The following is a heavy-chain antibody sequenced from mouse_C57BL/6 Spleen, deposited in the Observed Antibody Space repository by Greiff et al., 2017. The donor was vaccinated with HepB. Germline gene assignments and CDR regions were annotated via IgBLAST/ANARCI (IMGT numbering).Heavy chain of an antibody. D-gene: IGHD1-1*01. J-gene: IGHJ3*01. CDR1: GFTFNDYQ. CDR2: IRNKANGYTT. CDR3: VKAVSSGSSYTWFAY. V-gene: IGHV7-4*01. Sequence: EVKLMESGGGLVQPGASLRLSCAASGFTFNDYQMSWVRHAPGKAPEWLALIRNKANGYTTEYTASVKGRFTISRDNSQNILYLQMNTLRAEDSATYYCVKAVSSGSSYTWFAYWGQGTLVTVSA.